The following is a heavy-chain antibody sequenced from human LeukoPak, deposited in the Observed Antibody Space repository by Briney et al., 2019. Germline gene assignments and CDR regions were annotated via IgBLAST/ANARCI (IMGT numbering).Heavy chain of an antibody. D-gene: IGHD2-15*01. J-gene: IGHJ6*02. CDR2: IYYSGST. CDR1: GGSISSGSYY. Sequence: SETLSLTCTVSGGSISSGSYYWGWIRQPPGKGLEWIGSIYYSGSTYYNPSLKSRVAISVDTSKNQFSLKLSSVTAADTAVYYCARQRDQIVGNYYGMDVWGQGTTVTVSS. CDR3: ARQRDQIVGNYYGMDV. V-gene: IGHV4-39*01.